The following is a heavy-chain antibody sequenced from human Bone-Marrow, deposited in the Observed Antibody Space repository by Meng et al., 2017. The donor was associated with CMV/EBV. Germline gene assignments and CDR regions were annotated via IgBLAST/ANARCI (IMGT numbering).Heavy chain of an antibody. J-gene: IGHJ5*02. V-gene: IGHV4-34*01. Sequence: SETLSLTCAVYGESFSAYYWTWIRQPPGKGLEWIGEINHGGSTNYNPSLKSRVTISVDTSKNQFSLRLSSVTAADTAVYYCARGLPPIVPGAIEGWFDPWGQGPLVTVSS. D-gene: IGHD2-2*01. CDR1: GESFSAYY. CDR3: ARGLPPIVPGAIEGWFDP. CDR2: INHGGST.